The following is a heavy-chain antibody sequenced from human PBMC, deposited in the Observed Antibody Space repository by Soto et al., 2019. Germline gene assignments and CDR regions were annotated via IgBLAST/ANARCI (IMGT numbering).Heavy chain of an antibody. Sequence: EVQLLESGGGSVQPGGSLRLSCAASGFTFSTYAMSWVRQAPGKGLEWVSGIRISGGSTYYADSVKGRFNISRDNSKNPLYLEMDSLRAEDTAVYYCAQDGLWFGGWGQGTLVTVSS. CDR1: GFTFSTYA. CDR3: AQDGLWFGG. V-gene: IGHV3-23*01. CDR2: IRISGGST. J-gene: IGHJ4*02. D-gene: IGHD3-10*01.